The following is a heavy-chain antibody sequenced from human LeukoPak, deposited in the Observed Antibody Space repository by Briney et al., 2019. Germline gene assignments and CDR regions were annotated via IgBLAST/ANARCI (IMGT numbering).Heavy chain of an antibody. Sequence: GGSLRLSCSASGFTSSSYAMSWVRQAPGKGLEWVPAFSGSGGGTYYADSVKGRFTISRDNSKNTLYLQMNSLRAEDTAVYFCARSGYNRFDYWGQGTLVTVSS. CDR3: ARSGYNRFDY. CDR2: FSGSGGGT. CDR1: GFTSSSYA. D-gene: IGHD5-24*01. J-gene: IGHJ4*02. V-gene: IGHV3-23*01.